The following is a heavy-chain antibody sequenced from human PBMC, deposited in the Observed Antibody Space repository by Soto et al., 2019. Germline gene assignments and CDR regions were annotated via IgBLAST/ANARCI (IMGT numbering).Heavy chain of an antibody. CDR1: GFTLSNYA. V-gene: IGHV3-33*01. J-gene: IGHJ4*02. D-gene: IGHD6-19*01. Sequence: QVQLVESGGGVVQPGRSLRLSCAASGFTLSNYAMHWVRQAPGKGLEWVAVIWYDGSYKYYADSVKGRFTISRDSSKNPLYLQVNTLIADDTAIYYCARKGSGWTFDYWGQGTLVTVSS. CDR3: ARKGSGWTFDY. CDR2: IWYDGSYK.